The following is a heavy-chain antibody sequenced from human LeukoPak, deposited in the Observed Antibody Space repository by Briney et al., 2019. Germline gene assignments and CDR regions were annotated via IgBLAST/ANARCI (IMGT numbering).Heavy chain of an antibody. CDR1: GFTVSSSY. CDR2: IYSGGST. J-gene: IGHJ4*02. V-gene: IGHV3-53*01. D-gene: IGHD3-22*01. CDR3: ARDNYDSSGYYFD. Sequence: GGSLRLSCAASGFTVSSSYMSWVRQAPGKGLEWVSLIYSGGSTYYADSVRGRFTISRDNAKKSLYLQMNSLRAEDTAVYYCARDNYDSSGYYFDWGQGTLVTVSS.